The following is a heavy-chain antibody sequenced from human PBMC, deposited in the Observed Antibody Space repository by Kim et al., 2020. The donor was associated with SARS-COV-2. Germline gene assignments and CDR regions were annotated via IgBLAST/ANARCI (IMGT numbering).Heavy chain of an antibody. D-gene: IGHD6-13*01. J-gene: IGHJ4*02. V-gene: IGHV1-69*13. CDR1: GGTFSSYA. CDR2: IIPIFGTA. Sequence: SVKVSCKASGGTFSSYAISWVRQAPGQGLEWMGGIIPIFGTANYAQKFQGRVTITADESTSTAYMELSSLRSEDTAVYYCASGSSGPSGCDYWGQGTLVTVSS. CDR3: ASGSSGPSGCDY.